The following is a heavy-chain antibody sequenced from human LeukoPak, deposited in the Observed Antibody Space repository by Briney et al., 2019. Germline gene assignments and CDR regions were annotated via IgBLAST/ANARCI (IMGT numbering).Heavy chain of an antibody. CDR2: IKQDGSEK. CDR3: ARDASYYYDSSGYLDY. D-gene: IGHD3-22*01. J-gene: IGHJ4*02. Sequence: PGGSLRLSCAASGFTFSSYWMSWVRQAPGKGLEWVANIKQDGSEKYYVDSVKGRFTISRDNAKNSLYLQMNSLRAEDTAVYYCARDASYYYDSSGYLDYLGQGTLVTVSS. CDR1: GFTFSSYW. V-gene: IGHV3-7*01.